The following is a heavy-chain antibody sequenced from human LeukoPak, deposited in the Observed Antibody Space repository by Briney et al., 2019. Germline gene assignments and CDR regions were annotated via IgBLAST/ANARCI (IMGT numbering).Heavy chain of an antibody. Sequence: GASVKVSCTASGYTFTSYDINWVRQATGQGLEWMGWMNPNSGNTGYAQKFKGKVTMTRNTSISTAYMELSSLRSEDTAVYYCVRVCSSTSCYPGGYWGQGTLVTVSS. CDR1: GYTFTSYD. V-gene: IGHV1-8*01. CDR3: VRVCSSTSCYPGGY. CDR2: MNPNSGNT. J-gene: IGHJ4*02. D-gene: IGHD2-2*01.